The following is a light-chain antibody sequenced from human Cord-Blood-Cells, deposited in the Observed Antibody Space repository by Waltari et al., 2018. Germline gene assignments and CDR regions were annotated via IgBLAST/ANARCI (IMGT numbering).Light chain of an antibody. CDR3: YSAADNNRV. J-gene: IGLJ3*02. Sequence: SYELTQPSSVSVSPGQTARITCSGAVLATKKYARWFQQTPGQAPVLVIYKDSERPSGSPERFSGSSSGTTVTLTISGAQVEDEADYYCYSAADNNRVFGGGTKLTVL. CDR1: VLATKKY. V-gene: IGLV3-27*01. CDR2: KDS.